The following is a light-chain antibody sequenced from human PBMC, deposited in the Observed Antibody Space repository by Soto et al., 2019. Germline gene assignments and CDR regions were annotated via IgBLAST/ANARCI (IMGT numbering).Light chain of an antibody. CDR2: DAS. Sequence: DIQMTQSPSTLSASVGDRVTITCRASQSISSWLAWYQQKPGKAPKLLIYDASCLESGVPSRFSGSGSGTEFTLTISSLQPDDFATYYCQQYNSYSAYTFGQGTKLEIK. CDR1: QSISSW. J-gene: IGKJ2*01. CDR3: QQYNSYSAYT. V-gene: IGKV1-5*01.